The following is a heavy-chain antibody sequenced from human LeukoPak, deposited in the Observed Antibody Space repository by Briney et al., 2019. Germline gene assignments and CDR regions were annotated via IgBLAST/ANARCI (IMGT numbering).Heavy chain of an antibody. V-gene: IGHV4-59*11. Sequence: SETLSLTCTVSGGSISSHYWSWVRQPPGKGLEWIGYIFYTGSTDYNPSLKSRVTISVDTSKNQFSLKVSSVTAADTALYYCARGHLVFAYWGQGTLVTVSS. CDR2: IFYTGST. D-gene: IGHD6-6*01. CDR3: ARGHLVFAY. CDR1: GGSISSHY. J-gene: IGHJ4*02.